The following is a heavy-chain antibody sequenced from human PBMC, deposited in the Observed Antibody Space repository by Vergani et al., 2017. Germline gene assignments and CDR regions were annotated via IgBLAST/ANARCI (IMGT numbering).Heavy chain of an antibody. J-gene: IGHJ4*02. CDR2: ISSSGSTI. D-gene: IGHD6-13*01. Sequence: EVQLVESGGGLVQPGGSLRLSCAASGFTFSSYEMNWVRQAPGKGLEWVSYISSSGSTIYYADSVKGRFTISRDNAKNSLYLQMNSLRAEDTAVYYCASEGGYSSSFYDYWGQGTLVTVSS. V-gene: IGHV3-48*03. CDR1: GFTFSSYE. CDR3: ASEGGYSSSFYDY.